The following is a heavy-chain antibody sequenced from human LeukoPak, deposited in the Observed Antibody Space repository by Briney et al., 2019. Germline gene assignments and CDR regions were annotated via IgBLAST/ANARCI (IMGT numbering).Heavy chain of an antibody. J-gene: IGHJ4*02. CDR3: ARDGGGGAAAGTRRAIDY. CDR1: GGSISSSNW. Sequence: SGTLSLTCAVSGGSISSSNWWSWVRQPPGKGLEWIGEIYHSGSTNYNPSLKSRVTISVDKSKNQFSLKLSSVTAADTAGYSCARDGGGGAAAGTRRAIDYWGQGTLVTVSS. CDR2: IYHSGST. V-gene: IGHV4-4*02. D-gene: IGHD6-13*01.